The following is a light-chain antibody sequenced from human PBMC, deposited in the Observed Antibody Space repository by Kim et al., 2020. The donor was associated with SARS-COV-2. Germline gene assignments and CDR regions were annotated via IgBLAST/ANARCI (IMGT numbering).Light chain of an antibody. V-gene: IGLV3-9*01. J-gene: IGLJ2*01. CDR2: SDK. CDR1: KSDSKS. CDR3: RVWDLTTAV. Sequence: ALGLTASITCEGDKSDSKSVHWHQQKAGQALVLVIYSDKPRPSGIPERFSGSNSGNTATLTIPRAQAGDDADYYCRVWDLTTAVFGGGTQLTVL.